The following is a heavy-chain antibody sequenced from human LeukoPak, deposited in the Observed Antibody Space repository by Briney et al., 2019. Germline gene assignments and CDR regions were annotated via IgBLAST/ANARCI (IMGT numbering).Heavy chain of an antibody. CDR1: GFTFSSYA. Sequence: PGGSLRLSCAASGFTFSSYAMSWVRQAPGKGLEWVSYISSSGRNIYYADSVKGRFTISRDNAKNPLYLQMNSLRAEDTAVYYCARDLVQLWSKDFWGQGTLVSVSS. V-gene: IGHV3-48*03. CDR3: ARDLVQLWSKDF. D-gene: IGHD5-18*01. CDR2: ISSSGRNI. J-gene: IGHJ4*02.